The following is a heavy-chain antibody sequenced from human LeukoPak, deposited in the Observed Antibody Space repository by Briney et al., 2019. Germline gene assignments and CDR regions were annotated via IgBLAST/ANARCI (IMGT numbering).Heavy chain of an antibody. CDR2: IYWNNDN. V-gene: IGHV2-5*01. CDR3: ASSRYDILTGHYNFDY. D-gene: IGHD3-9*01. CDR1: GFSLSTRGVG. Sequence: SGPTLVNPTQTLTLTCTFSGFSLSTRGVGVVWIRQPPGKAPECLALIYWNNDNRYSPSLKSRLPITKDTSKNQVVLTMTNMDPVDTATYYCASSRYDILTGHYNFDYWGQGTLVTVSS. J-gene: IGHJ4*02.